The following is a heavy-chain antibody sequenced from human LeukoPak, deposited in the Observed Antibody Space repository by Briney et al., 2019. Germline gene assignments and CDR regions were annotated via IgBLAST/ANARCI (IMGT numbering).Heavy chain of an antibody. V-gene: IGHV3-23*01. J-gene: IGHJ4*02. CDR1: GFVFRSYG. Sequence: GGSLRLSCAASGFVFRSYGMSWVRQAPGKGLEWVSAISGSGGSTYYADSVKGRFTISRDNSKNTLYLQMNSLRAEDTAVYYCAKDRPYCSGGSCYKMDYFDYWGQGTLVTVSS. CDR2: ISGSGGST. CDR3: AKDRPYCSGGSCYKMDYFDY. D-gene: IGHD2-15*01.